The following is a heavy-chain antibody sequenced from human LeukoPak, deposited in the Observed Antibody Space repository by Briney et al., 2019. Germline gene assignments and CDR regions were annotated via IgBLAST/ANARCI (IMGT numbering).Heavy chain of an antibody. D-gene: IGHD6-13*01. Sequence: ASVKVSCKASGYTFTSYGISWVRQAPGQGLEWMGWISAYNGNTNYAQKLQGRATMTTDTSTSTAYMELRSLRSDDTAVYYCARASGVSSSWYGGSYWGQGTLVTVSS. CDR3: ARASGVSSSWYGGSY. CDR2: ISAYNGNT. J-gene: IGHJ4*02. V-gene: IGHV1-18*04. CDR1: GYTFTSYG.